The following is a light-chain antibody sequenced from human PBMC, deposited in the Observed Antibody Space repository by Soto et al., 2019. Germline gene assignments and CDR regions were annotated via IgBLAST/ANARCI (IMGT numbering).Light chain of an antibody. Sequence: QSVLTQPPSVSGAPGQRVTMSCTGSSSNIGAGCDVHWYQHLPGTAPKLLIYGNTNRPSGVPDRFYGSKSGTSASLAITGLQAEDEADYYCQSYDTSLSGPVVFGGGTKLTVL. CDR2: GNT. CDR1: SSNIGAGCD. J-gene: IGLJ2*01. CDR3: QSYDTSLSGPVV. V-gene: IGLV1-40*01.